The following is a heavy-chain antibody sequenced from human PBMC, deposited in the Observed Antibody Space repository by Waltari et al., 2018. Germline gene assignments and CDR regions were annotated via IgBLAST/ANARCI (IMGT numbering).Heavy chain of an antibody. CDR3: ARDLGSSSWYSGNWFDP. CDR2: INPNSGGT. J-gene: IGHJ5*02. CDR1: GYTFTGYY. V-gene: IGHV1-2*02. D-gene: IGHD6-13*01. Sequence: QVQLVQSGAEVKKPGASVKVSCKASGYTFTGYYMHWVRQAPGQGLGGMGWINPNSGGTNHAQKFQGRVTRTRDTSISTAYMELSRLRSDDTAVYYCARDLGSSSWYSGNWFDPWGQGTLVTVSS.